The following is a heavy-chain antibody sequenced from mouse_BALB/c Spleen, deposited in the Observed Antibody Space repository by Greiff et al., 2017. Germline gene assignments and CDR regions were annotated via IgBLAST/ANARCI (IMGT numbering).Heavy chain of an antibody. D-gene: IGHD2-3*01. CDR1: GFNFKDSY. CDR2: IDPANGNT. CDR3: AIDGYYAWFAY. Sequence: EVKLQESGAELVKPGASVKLSCTASGFNFKDSYMHWVKQRPEQGLEWIGRIDPANGNTKYDPKFQGKATITADTSSNTAYLQLSSLTSEDTAVYYCAIDGYYAWFAYWGQGTLVTVSA. J-gene: IGHJ3*01. V-gene: IGHV14-3*02.